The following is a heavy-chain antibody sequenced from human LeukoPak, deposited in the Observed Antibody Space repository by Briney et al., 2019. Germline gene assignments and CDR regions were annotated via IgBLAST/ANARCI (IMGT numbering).Heavy chain of an antibody. Sequence: GRSLRLSCAAAALALGRSSIHSVRQPPGKGLEWVAVISYDETNTFYADAVQGRFTISRDNSKDTLFLEMSSLKPEETAVYCCVSGCVWRMDVSRYHAFDIWGQGTMVIVSS. CDR2: ISYDETNT. CDR3: VSGCVWRMDVSRYHAFDI. V-gene: IGHV3-30*19. J-gene: IGHJ3*02. D-gene: IGHD3-22*01. CDR1: ALALGRSS.